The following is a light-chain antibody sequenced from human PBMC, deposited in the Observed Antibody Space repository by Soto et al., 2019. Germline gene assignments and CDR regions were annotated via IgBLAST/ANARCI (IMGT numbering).Light chain of an antibody. J-gene: IGKJ1*01. Sequence: EILLTQSPGTLSLSPGERATLSCTASPSVSRSYLAWYQQKPGQAPRLLIYGASSRATGISDRFSGIGSGTYFTLTISRMEPEDFAVYYCQQYGSSGTFGQGTKVDIK. CDR3: QQYGSSGT. V-gene: IGKV3-20*01. CDR2: GAS. CDR1: PSVSRSY.